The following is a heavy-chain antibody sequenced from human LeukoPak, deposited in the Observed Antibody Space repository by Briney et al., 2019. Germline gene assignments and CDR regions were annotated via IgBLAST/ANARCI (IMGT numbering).Heavy chain of an antibody. J-gene: IGHJ4*02. V-gene: IGHV4-34*01. D-gene: IGHD6-13*01. Sequence: PSETLSLTCAVYGGSFSGYYWSWIRQPPGKGLEWIGEINHSGSTNYNPSLKSRVTISVDTSKNQFSLKLSSVTAADTAVYYCARNPSSWYGRVFDYWGQGTLVTVSS. CDR3: ARNPSSWYGRVFDY. CDR2: INHSGST. CDR1: GGSFSGYY.